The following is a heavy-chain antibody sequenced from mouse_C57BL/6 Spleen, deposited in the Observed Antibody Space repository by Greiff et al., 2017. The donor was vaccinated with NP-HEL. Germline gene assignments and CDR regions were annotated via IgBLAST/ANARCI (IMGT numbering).Heavy chain of an antibody. CDR2: IDPEDGDT. V-gene: IGHV14-1*01. CDR1: GFNIKDYY. D-gene: IGHD1-1*01. Sequence: EVQLQQSGAELVRPGASVKLSCTASGFNIKDYYMHWVKQRPEQGLEWIGRIDPEDGDTEYAPKFQGKATMTADTSSNTAYLQLSSLTSEDAAVYYCTAHYGSSGCAYWGQGTLVTVSA. CDR3: TAHYGSSGCAY. J-gene: IGHJ3*01.